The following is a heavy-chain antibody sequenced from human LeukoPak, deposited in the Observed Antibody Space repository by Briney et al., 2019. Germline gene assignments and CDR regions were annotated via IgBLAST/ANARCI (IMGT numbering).Heavy chain of an antibody. CDR3: AKDVSSAAAGYGSY. J-gene: IGHJ4*02. CDR2: ILYDGSNK. CDR1: GFIFTSYG. Sequence: GGSLRLSCAASGFIFTSYGIHWVRQAPGKGLEWVAFILYDGSNKYYADSVKGRFTISRDNSKNTLYLQMNSLRPEDTAVYYCAKDVSSAAAGYGSYWGQGTLVTVSS. D-gene: IGHD6-13*01. V-gene: IGHV3-30*02.